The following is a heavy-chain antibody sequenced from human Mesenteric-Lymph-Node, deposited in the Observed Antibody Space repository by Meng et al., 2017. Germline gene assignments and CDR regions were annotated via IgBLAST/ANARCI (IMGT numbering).Heavy chain of an antibody. CDR3: AKVHDSTWQFDY. CDR1: GFTFSSYA. V-gene: IGHV3-30*07. CDR2: ISYDGSNK. Sequence: GESLKISCAASGFTFSSYAMHWVRQAPGKGLEWVAVISYDGSNKYYADSVKGRFSISRDNSENTLYLQMNSLTAEDTAVYYCAKVHDSTWQFDYWGQGTLVTVSS. D-gene: IGHD6-13*01. J-gene: IGHJ4*02.